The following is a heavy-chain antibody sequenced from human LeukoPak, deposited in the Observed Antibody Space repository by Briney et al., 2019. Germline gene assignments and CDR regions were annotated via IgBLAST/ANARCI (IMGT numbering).Heavy chain of an antibody. D-gene: IGHD1-26*01. CDR1: GDSVSSNGVA. CDR2: TYYRSKWYN. V-gene: IGHV6-1*01. CDR3: ARSGAARLARKHNWFDP. J-gene: IGHJ5*02. Sequence: SQTLSLTCVISGDSVSSNGVAWNWIRQSPSRGLEWLGRTYYRSKWYNDYAVSVKSRVTINPDRSKNQFSLKLSSVTAADTAVYYCARSGAARLARKHNWFDPWGQGTLVTVSS.